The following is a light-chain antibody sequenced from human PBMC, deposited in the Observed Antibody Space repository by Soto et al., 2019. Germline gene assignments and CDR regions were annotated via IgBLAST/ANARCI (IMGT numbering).Light chain of an antibody. V-gene: IGKV3-20*01. Sequence: EIVLTQSPGTLSLSPGERAALSCSASRSISRSYLAWYQQRPGQAPRLXIYGASSRATGIPDRFSGSGSGTDFTLTISRLEPEDFEVYYCQQYSASPPTFGGGTKVDIK. CDR2: GAS. CDR3: QQYSASPPT. J-gene: IGKJ4*01. CDR1: RSISRSY.